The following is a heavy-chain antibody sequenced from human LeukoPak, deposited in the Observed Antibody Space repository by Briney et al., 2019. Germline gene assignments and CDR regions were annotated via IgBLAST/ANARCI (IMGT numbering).Heavy chain of an antibody. CDR1: GFTFSSYA. CDR2: ISGSGGST. J-gene: IGHJ5*02. CDR3: AKGKRAAAGYNCFDP. V-gene: IGHV3-23*01. D-gene: IGHD6-13*01. Sequence: GRSLRLSCAASGFTFSSYAMSWVRQAPGKGLEWVSAISGSGGSTYYADSVKGRFTISRDNSKNTLYLQMNSLRAEDTAVYYCAKGKRAAAGYNCFDPWAQGTLVTVSS.